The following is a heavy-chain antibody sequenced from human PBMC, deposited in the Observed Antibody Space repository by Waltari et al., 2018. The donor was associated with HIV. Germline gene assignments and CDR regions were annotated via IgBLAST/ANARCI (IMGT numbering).Heavy chain of an antibody. D-gene: IGHD3-16*01. CDR1: GYSINRGYY. CDR2: VYHSGGA. J-gene: IGHJ4*02. Sequence: QVQLQESGPGLVKPSETLSLTCAVSGYSINRGYYWGWIRQPPGKGLEWIGSVYHSGGAHYNPSLKSRVTISVDTSKNQFSLKLTSVTAADTAVYYCAAVMGYYFDYWGQGTLVTVSS. CDR3: AAVMGYYFDY. V-gene: IGHV4-38-2*01.